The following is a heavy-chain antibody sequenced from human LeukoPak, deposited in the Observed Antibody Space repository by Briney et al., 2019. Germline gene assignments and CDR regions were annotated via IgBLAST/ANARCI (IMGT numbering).Heavy chain of an antibody. V-gene: IGHV3-23*01. D-gene: IGHD3-9*01. Sequence: GGSLRLSCAASGFTFTSYALDRVRQAPGKGLEWISVISGDGESTHYADSVKGRFTIARDNSKNTLYLEMNSLRAEDTAVYYCARRSYSPPLRYFDWLPMDYWGQGTLVTVSS. CDR2: ISGDGEST. CDR1: GFTFTSYA. J-gene: IGHJ4*02. CDR3: ARRSYSPPLRYFDWLPMDY.